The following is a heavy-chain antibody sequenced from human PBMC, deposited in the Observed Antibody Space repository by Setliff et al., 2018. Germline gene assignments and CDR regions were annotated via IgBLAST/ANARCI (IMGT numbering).Heavy chain of an antibody. Sequence: ASVKVSCKASGYTFTTYVMHWVRQAPGQRLEWMGWINPDNGNTEYSQQFQGRVTITRDTSANTAYMELSSLRSEDTAVYYCARNYYGSGSYYLKVVYYYYGMDVWGQGTTVTVS. J-gene: IGHJ6*02. CDR3: ARNYYGSGSYYLKVVYYYYGMDV. V-gene: IGHV1-3*01. D-gene: IGHD3-10*01. CDR2: INPDNGNT. CDR1: GYTFTTYV.